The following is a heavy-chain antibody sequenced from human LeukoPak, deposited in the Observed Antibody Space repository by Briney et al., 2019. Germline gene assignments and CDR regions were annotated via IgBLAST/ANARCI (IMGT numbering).Heavy chain of an antibody. CDR2: IRYDGSNK. CDR3: SRNPTAYNWFDP. Sequence: GGSLRLSCAASGFTFSTYGMHWVRQAPGKGLEWVAFIRYDGSNKYYADSVKGRFTISRDNAKNSLYLQMNSLRAEDTAVYFCSRNPTAYNWFDPWGQGTLVTVSS. V-gene: IGHV3-30*02. CDR1: GFTFSTYG. D-gene: IGHD1-14*01. J-gene: IGHJ5*02.